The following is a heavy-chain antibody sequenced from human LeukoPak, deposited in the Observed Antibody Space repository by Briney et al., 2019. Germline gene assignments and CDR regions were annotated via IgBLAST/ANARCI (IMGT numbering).Heavy chain of an antibody. V-gene: IGHV3-15*01. CDR2: IKSKTDGGTT. CDR3: TTDPFSRPIAARRRFDY. CDR1: GFTFSNAW. Sequence: KSGGSLRLSWAAAGFTFSNAWMSWVRQAPGKGLEWVGRIKSKTDGGTTDYAAPVKGRFTISRDDSNNTLYLQMNSLKTEDTAVDYCTTDPFSRPIAARRRFDYWGQGTLVTASS. D-gene: IGHD6-6*01. J-gene: IGHJ4*02.